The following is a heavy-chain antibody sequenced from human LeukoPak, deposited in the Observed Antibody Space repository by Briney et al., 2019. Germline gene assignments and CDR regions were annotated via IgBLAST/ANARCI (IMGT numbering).Heavy chain of an antibody. CDR1: GFTFSNAW. V-gene: IGHV3-23*01. J-gene: IGHJ4*02. Sequence: GGSLRLSCAASGFTFSNAWISWVRQAPGKGLEWVSAISGSGGSTFYTDSVKGRFTISRDNSKNTLYLQMNSLRAEDTAVYDCVKDLKGYYGSGSYPHWGQGTLVTVSS. CDR3: VKDLKGYYGSGSYPH. CDR2: ISGSGGST. D-gene: IGHD3-10*01.